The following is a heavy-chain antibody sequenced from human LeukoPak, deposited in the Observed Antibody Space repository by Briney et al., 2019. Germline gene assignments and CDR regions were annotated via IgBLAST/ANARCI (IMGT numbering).Heavy chain of an antibody. CDR2: INHSGST. CDR1: GGSISSSSYY. Sequence: PSETLSLTCTVSGGSISSSSYYWSWIRQPPGKGLEWIWEINHSGSTNYNPSLKSRVTISVDTSKNQFSLKLSSVTAADTAVYYCARGSTSTLYYYYGMDVWGQGTTVTVSS. J-gene: IGHJ6*02. V-gene: IGHV4-39*07. CDR3: ARGSTSTLYYYYGMDV. D-gene: IGHD2-2*01.